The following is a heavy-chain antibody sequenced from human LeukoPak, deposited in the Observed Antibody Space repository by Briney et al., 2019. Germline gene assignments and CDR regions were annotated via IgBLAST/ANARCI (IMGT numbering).Heavy chain of an antibody. D-gene: IGHD4-23*01. V-gene: IGHV3-7*01. CDR1: GFTFSSYW. CDR2: IKQDGSEK. Sequence: GGSLRLSCAASGFTFSSYWMSWVRQAPGKGLEWVANIKQDGSEKYYVDSVKDRFTISRDNAKNSLYLQMNSLRAEDTAVYYCARALDYGGNPDFDYWGQGTLVTVSS. J-gene: IGHJ4*02. CDR3: ARALDYGGNPDFDY.